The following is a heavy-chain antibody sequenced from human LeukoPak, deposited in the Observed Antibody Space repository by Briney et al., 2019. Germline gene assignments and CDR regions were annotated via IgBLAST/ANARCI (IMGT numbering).Heavy chain of an antibody. V-gene: IGHV4-39*01. D-gene: IGHD3-10*01. CDR3: ARRVDYGSGSYYQIDY. CDR1: GGSISSSSHY. Sequence: PPETLSLTCTVSGGSISSSSHYWGWIRQPPGKGLEWIGSIYYSGTTYYNPSLKSRVTISVDTSTNQSSLKLSSVTAADTAMYYCARRVDYGSGSYYQIDYWGQGTLVTVSS. J-gene: IGHJ4*02. CDR2: IYYSGTT.